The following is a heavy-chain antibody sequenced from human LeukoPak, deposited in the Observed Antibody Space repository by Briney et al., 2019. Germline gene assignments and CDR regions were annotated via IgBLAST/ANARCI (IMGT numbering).Heavy chain of an antibody. D-gene: IGHD1-26*01. CDR3: SRSPGILGTNYFDY. V-gene: IGHV3-30*03. CDR2: ISYGGSSE. J-gene: IGHJ4*02. CDR1: GFTFSSYW. Sequence: PGGSLRLSCAASGFTFSSYWMHWVRQAPGKGLEWVAVISYGGSSENYADSVKGRFTVSRDNSKSTLYLQMNSLTPDDTSVYYCSRSPGILGTNYFDYWGQGTLVTVSS.